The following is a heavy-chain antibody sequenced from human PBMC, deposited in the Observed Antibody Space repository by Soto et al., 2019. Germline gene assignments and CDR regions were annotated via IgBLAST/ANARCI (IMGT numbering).Heavy chain of an antibody. J-gene: IGHJ6*02. Sequence: QVQLQESDPGLVKPSETLSLTCTVSGGSISSYYWSWIRQPPGKGLEWLGYIYYSGRTNYNPSLKSRVTISVDTSKNRFSLKLSSVTAADTAVYYCARAVDYYYGMDVWGQGTTVTVSS. D-gene: IGHD2-15*01. CDR3: ARAVDYYYGMDV. CDR2: IYYSGRT. V-gene: IGHV4-59*01. CDR1: GGSISSYY.